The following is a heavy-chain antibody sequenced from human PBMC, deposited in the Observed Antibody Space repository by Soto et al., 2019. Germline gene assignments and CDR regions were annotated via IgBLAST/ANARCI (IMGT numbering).Heavy chain of an antibody. CDR2: ISYDGSNK. V-gene: IGHV3-30-3*01. J-gene: IGHJ6*02. CDR3: ARDRIAVAGMNYYYGMDV. D-gene: IGHD6-19*01. CDR1: GFTFSSYA. Sequence: PGGSLRLSCAASGFTFSSYAMHWVRQAPGKGLEWVAVISYDGSNKYYADSVKGRFTISRDNSKNTLYLQMNSLRAEDTAVYYCARDRIAVAGMNYYYGMDVWGQGTTVTVSS.